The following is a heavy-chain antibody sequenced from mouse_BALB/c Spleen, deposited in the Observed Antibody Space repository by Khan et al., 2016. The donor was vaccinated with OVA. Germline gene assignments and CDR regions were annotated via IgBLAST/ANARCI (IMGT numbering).Heavy chain of an antibody. CDR3: ARKNYYGYAMDY. J-gene: IGHJ4*01. D-gene: IGHD1-1*01. CDR2: ISYSGST. V-gene: IGHV3-2*02. Sequence: SGPGLVKPSQSLSLTCTVTGYSITSGYAWNWIRQFPGNKLEWMGYISYSGSTSYNPSLRSRISITRDTSKNQFFLQLNSVTTEDTATYYCARKNYYGYAMDYGGQGTSVTVSS. CDR1: GYSITSGYA.